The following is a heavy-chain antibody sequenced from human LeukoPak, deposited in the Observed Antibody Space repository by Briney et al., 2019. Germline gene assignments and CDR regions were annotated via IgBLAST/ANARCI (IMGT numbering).Heavy chain of an antibody. CDR3: ARTSREWELLVDY. CDR1: GYTFTSYY. CDR2: ISAYNGNT. Sequence: ASVKVSCKASGYTFTSYYMHWVRQAPGQGLEWMGWISAYNGNTNYAQKLQGRVTMTTDTSTSTAYMELRSLRSDDTAVYYCARTSREWELLVDYWGQGTLVTVSS. J-gene: IGHJ4*02. V-gene: IGHV1-18*04. D-gene: IGHD1-26*01.